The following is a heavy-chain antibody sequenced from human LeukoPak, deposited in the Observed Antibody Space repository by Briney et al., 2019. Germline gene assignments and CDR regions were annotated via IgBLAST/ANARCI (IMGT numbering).Heavy chain of an antibody. J-gene: IGHJ4*02. CDR1: GGSISSYY. CDR3: ARDLDQLRIDY. D-gene: IGHD2-2*01. Sequence: TSETLSLTCTVSGGSISSYYWSWIRQPPGKGLEWIGYIYYSGSTNYNPSLKSRVTISVDTSKNQFSLKLSSVTAADTAVYYCARDLDQLRIDYWGQGTLVTVSS. CDR2: IYYSGST. V-gene: IGHV4-59*12.